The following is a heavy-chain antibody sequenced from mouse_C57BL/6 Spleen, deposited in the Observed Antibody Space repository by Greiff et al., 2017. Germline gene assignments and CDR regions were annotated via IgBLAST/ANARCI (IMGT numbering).Heavy chain of an antibody. CDR2: INPNNGGT. CDR1: GYTFTDYY. J-gene: IGHJ2*01. CDR3: APAYYFDY. Sequence: EVQLQQSGPELVKPGASVKISCKASGYTFTDYYMHWVKQSHGKSLEWIGDINPNNGGTSYNQKFKGKATLTVDKSSSTAYMELRSLTSEDSAVYYCAPAYYFDYWGQGTTLTVSS. V-gene: IGHV1-26*01.